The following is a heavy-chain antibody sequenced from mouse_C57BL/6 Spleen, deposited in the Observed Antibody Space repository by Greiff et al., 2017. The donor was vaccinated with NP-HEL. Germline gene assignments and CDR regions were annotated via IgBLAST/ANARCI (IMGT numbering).Heavy chain of an antibody. CDR1: GFTFSSYA. D-gene: IGHD2-1*01. Sequence: EVQLVESGGGLVKPGGSLKLSCAASGFTFSSYAMSWVRQTPEKRLEWVATISDGGSYTYYPDNVKGRFTISRDNAKNNLYLQMSHLKSEDTAMYYCAREGNYGYFDVWGTGTTVTVSS. J-gene: IGHJ1*03. CDR3: AREGNYGYFDV. CDR2: ISDGGSYT. V-gene: IGHV5-4*01.